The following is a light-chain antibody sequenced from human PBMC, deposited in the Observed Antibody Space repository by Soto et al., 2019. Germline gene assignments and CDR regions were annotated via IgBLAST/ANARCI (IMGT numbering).Light chain of an antibody. CDR1: QSISIW. CDR3: QQYNIDST. Sequence: IQMTQSPSTLSASVGDRVTITCRASQSISIWLAWYQQKPGKAPKLLIYKASSLESGVPSRFSGSGSGTELTLTINSLQPDDFATYSCQQYNIDSTVGQGAKVEIK. J-gene: IGKJ1*01. V-gene: IGKV1-5*03. CDR2: KAS.